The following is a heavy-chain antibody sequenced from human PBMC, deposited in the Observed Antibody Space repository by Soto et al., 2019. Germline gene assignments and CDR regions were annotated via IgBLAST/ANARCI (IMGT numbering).Heavy chain of an antibody. CDR1: GGTFSSYA. D-gene: IGHD3-10*01. CDR3: SSPAGYYYGSGSYGV. J-gene: IGHJ6*02. CDR2: IIPIFGTA. Sequence: QVQLVQSGAEVKKPGSSVKVSCKASGGTFSSYAISWVRQAPGQGLEWMGGIIPIFGTANYAQKFQGRVTITADESTSKAYMELSSLRSEDRAVYYCSSPAGYYYGSGSYGVWGQGTTVTVSS. V-gene: IGHV1-69*01.